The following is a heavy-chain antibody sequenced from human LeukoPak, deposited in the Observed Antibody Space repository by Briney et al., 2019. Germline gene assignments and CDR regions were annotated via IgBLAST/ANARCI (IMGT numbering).Heavy chain of an antibody. D-gene: IGHD3-22*01. J-gene: IGHJ4*02. CDR2: ISAYNGNT. CDR1: GYTFTSYG. Sequence: ASVKVSCKASGYTFTSYGISWVRQAPGQGLEWMGWISAYNGNTNYAQKLQGRVTMTTDTSTGTAYMELRSLRSDDTAVYYCARDHDSSGYYDPYYWGQGTLVTVSS. V-gene: IGHV1-18*01. CDR3: ARDHDSSGYYDPYY.